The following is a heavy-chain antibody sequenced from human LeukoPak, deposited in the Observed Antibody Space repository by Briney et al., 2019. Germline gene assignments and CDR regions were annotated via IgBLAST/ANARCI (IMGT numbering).Heavy chain of an antibody. CDR2: IRYDGSNK. D-gene: IGHD6-19*01. J-gene: IGHJ4*02. Sequence: GGSLRLSCAASGFTFSSYGMHWVRQAPGKGLERVAFIRYDGSNKYYEDSVKGRFTIARDKSQNTLYLQLNILRAEDTALYYCATNSVWYGVSWGEGTLVTVSS. V-gene: IGHV3-30*02. CDR3: ATNSVWYGVS. CDR1: GFTFSSYG.